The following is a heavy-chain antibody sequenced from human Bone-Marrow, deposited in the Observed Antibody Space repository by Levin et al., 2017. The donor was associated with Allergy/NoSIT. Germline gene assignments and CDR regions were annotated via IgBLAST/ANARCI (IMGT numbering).Heavy chain of an antibody. D-gene: IGHD6-25*01. J-gene: IGHJ6*03. V-gene: IGHV3-21*01. Sequence: RAGGSLRLSCAASGFTFSDYSMNWVRQAPGKGLEWVSSITSDGNSIFYSDLVKGRFSISRDNANNSLYLQMNSLRAEDTAMYFCARDPRDTTGSYAHYYYYSYMDVWGVGTTVTVSS. CDR1: GFTFSDYS. CDR2: ITSDGNSI. CDR3: ARDPRDTTGSYAHYYYYSYMDV.